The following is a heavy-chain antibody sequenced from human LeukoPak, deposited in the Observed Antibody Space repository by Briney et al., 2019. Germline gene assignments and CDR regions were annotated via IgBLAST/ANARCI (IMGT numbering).Heavy chain of an antibody. CDR2: ISCSGDIT. CDR1: GFTFSNYA. CDR3: AKHRVAVSGVAQFDY. Sequence: PGGSLTLTRTASGFTFSNYAMNWVRQAPGKGLEWVSGISCSGDITYYPASVKGRFTISRDNSKHTLYLQMNSLRAEDTAVCYCAKHRVAVSGVAQFDYWGQGTQVTVSS. J-gene: IGHJ4*02. V-gene: IGHV3-23*01. D-gene: IGHD3-3*01.